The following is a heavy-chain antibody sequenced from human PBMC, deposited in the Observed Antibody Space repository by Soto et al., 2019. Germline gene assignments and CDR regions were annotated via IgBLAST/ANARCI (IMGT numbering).Heavy chain of an antibody. CDR2: ISGSSSTL. D-gene: IGHD1-26*01. Sequence: GGSLRLSCAASGFTFSTYNMNWVRLAPGKVLEWVSYISGSSSTLYYADSVKGRFTISRVNAKNSLFLQMNSLRVDDTAVYYCARDYSGSFNWFDPWGQGTLVTVSS. CDR1: GFTFSTYN. J-gene: IGHJ5*02. V-gene: IGHV3-48*01. CDR3: ARDYSGSFNWFDP.